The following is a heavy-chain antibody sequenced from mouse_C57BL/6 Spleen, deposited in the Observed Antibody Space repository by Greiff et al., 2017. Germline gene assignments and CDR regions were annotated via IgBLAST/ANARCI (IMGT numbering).Heavy chain of an antibody. V-gene: IGHV1-52*01. CDR3: ERRGGRNWYFAV. J-gene: IGHJ1*03. D-gene: IGHD1-1*01. Sequence: QVQLQQPGAELVRPGSSVKLSCKASGYTFTSYWMHWVKQRPIQGLEWIGNIAPSDSDTHYNQKFKDKATLTVDKSSSTAYMQLSSLTSEDSAVYYCERRGGRNWYFAVWGTGTTVTVSA. CDR1: GYTFTSYW. CDR2: IAPSDSDT.